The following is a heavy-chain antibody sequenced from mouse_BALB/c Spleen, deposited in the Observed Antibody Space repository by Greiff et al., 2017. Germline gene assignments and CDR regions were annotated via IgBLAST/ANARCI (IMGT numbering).Heavy chain of an antibody. V-gene: IGHV5-6-5*01. Sequence: EVQRVESGGGLVKPGGSLKLSCAASGFTFSSYAMSWVRQTPEKRLEWVASISSGGSNYYPDSVKGRFTISRDNARNILYLQMSSLRSEDTAMYYCATMITTNYAMDYWGQGTSVTVSS. CDR3: ATMITTNYAMDY. CDR2: ISSGGSN. J-gene: IGHJ4*01. D-gene: IGHD2-4*01. CDR1: GFTFSSYA.